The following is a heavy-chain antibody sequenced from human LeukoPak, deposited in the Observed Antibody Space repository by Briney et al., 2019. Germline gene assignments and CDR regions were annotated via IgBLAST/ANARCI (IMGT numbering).Heavy chain of an antibody. CDR1: GFTFSSYG. CDR3: AKDPPTVMANAFHI. D-gene: IGHD5-18*01. V-gene: IGHV3-23*01. J-gene: IGHJ3*02. Sequence: QPGGSLRLSCAASGFTFSSYGMSRVRQAPGKGLEWVSGINTSGGTTFYADSVKGRFTISGDNSKNTLYLRMNSLRADDTAAYYCAKDPPTVMANAFHIWGQGTMVTVSS. CDR2: INTSGGTT.